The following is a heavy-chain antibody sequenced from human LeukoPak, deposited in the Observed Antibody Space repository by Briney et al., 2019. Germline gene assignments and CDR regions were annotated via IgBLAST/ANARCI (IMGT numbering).Heavy chain of an antibody. V-gene: IGHV3-7*05. J-gene: IGHJ4*02. CDR2: IKQDGSEK. CDR3: ARGPTRYPSSWLY. CDR1: GFTFSNYA. D-gene: IGHD6-13*01. Sequence: GGSLRLSCAASGFTFSNYAMSWVRQAPGKGPEWVANIKQDGSEKDYVDSVKGRFTISRDNAKNSLYLVMNSLRADDTAVYYCARGPTRYPSSWLYWGQGTLVTVSS.